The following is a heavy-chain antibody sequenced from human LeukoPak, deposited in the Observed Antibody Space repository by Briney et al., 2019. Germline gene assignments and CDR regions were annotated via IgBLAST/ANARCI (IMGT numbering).Heavy chain of an antibody. D-gene: IGHD2-15*01. V-gene: IGHV3-7*01. CDR1: GFTFDDYW. CDR2: INQDGSEK. Sequence: GGSLRLSCGASGFTFDDYWMSWVRQAPGQGLEWVANINQDGSEKYYLDSAKGRFTISRDNARNSLYLQVNSLRAEDTAVYYCARDLPGRKTLYYYYYMDVWGKGTTVTISS. CDR3: ARDLPGRKTLYYYYYMDV. J-gene: IGHJ6*03.